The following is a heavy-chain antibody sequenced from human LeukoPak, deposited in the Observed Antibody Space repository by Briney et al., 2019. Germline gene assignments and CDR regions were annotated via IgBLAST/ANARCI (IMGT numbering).Heavy chain of an antibody. D-gene: IGHD2-2*01. Sequence: ASVKVSCKASGYTFTGYYMHWVRQAPGQGLEWMGWISAYNGNTNYAQKLQGRVTMTTDTSTSTAYMELRSLRSDDTAVYYCARDPRYCSSTSCYAVYYYYYMDVWGKGTTVTVSS. CDR1: GYTFTGYY. V-gene: IGHV1-18*04. CDR2: ISAYNGNT. CDR3: ARDPRYCSSTSCYAVYYYYYMDV. J-gene: IGHJ6*03.